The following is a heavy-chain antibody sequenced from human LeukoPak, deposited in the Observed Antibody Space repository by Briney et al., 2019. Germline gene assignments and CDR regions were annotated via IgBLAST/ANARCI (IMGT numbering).Heavy chain of an antibody. D-gene: IGHD5-12*01. CDR1: GVTLSDYG. CDR2: MNRRGDRI. J-gene: IGHJ4*02. V-gene: IGHV3-48*03. Sequence: GGSLSLSCTVLGVTLSDYGSRWVRQAPGKGPEWVSYMNRRGDRIDHADSVKGRFTMSRGIATKSVFLQMTGLRVDDTAVYYCATRIPYTGYNNWGQGTLVTVSS. CDR3: ATRIPYTGYNN.